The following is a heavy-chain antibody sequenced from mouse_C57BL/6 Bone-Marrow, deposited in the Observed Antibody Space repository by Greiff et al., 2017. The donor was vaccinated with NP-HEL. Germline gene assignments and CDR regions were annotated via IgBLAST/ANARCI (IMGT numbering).Heavy chain of an antibody. J-gene: IGHJ1*03. Sequence: VKLVESGPGLVQPSQSLSITCTVSGFSLTSYGVHWVRQPPGKGLEWLGVIWSGGSTDYNAAFISRLSISKDNSKSQVFFKMNSLQADDTAIYYCAAYYGNYEGYVDVWGTGTTVTVSS. D-gene: IGHD2-1*01. CDR1: GFSLTSYG. V-gene: IGHV2-4*01. CDR2: IWSGGST. CDR3: AAYYGNYEGYVDV.